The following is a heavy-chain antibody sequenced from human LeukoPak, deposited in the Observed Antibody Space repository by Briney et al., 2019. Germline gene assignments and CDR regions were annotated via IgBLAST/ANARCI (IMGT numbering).Heavy chain of an antibody. Sequence: SETLSLTCAVFGGSISSGGDYSWSWIRQPPGKGLEWIGYIYHGGSNYNPSLKSRVTISVDRTKNQFSLKLNSVTAADTAVYYCARAPGFYGSGSPYFDYWGQGTLVTVFS. J-gene: IGHJ4*02. V-gene: IGHV4-30-2*01. D-gene: IGHD3-10*01. CDR1: GGSISSGGDYS. CDR3: ARAPGFYGSGSPYFDY. CDR2: IYHGGS.